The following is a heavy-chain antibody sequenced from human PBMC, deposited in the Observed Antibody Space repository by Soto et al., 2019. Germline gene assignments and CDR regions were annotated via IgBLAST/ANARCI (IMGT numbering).Heavy chain of an antibody. V-gene: IGHV4-59*01. CDR3: ARVHTGYSSSPDYYYYYGMDV. Sequence: PSETLSLTCTVSGGSISSYYWSWIRQPPGKGLEWIGYIYYSGSTNYNPSPKSRVTISVDTSKNQFSLKLSSVTAADTAVYYCARVHTGYSSSPDYYYYYGMDVWGQGTTVTVSS. D-gene: IGHD6-6*01. J-gene: IGHJ6*02. CDR1: GGSISSYY. CDR2: IYYSGST.